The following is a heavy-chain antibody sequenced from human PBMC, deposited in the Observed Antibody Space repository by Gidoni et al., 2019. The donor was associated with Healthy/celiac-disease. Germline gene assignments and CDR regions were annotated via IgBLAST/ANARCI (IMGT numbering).Heavy chain of an antibody. CDR1: GFTFSNAW. CDR3: TPGGP. D-gene: IGHD3-10*01. V-gene: IGHV3-15*01. Sequence: EVQLVESGGGLVKPGGSLRLSCAASGFTFSNAWMSWVRQAPGKGLEWVIRIKSKTDGGTTDYAAPVKGRFTISRDDSKNTLYLQMNSLKPEDTAVYYCTPGGPCGQGTLVTVSS. J-gene: IGHJ5*02. CDR2: IKSKTDGGTT.